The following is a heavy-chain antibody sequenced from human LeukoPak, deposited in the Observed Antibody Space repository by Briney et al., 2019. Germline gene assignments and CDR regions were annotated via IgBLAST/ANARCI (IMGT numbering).Heavy chain of an antibody. V-gene: IGHV6-1*01. CDR2: TYYRSTWYN. CDR1: GDSVSSNSIT. CDR3: ARRLTQYDCFDP. J-gene: IGHJ5*02. D-gene: IGHD2-2*01. Sequence: SQTFSLTCAISGDSVSSNSITWNWIRQSPSRGLEWLGRTYYRSTWYNDYAVSVRGRITVNPDTSKNQFSLHLNSVTPEDTAVYYCARRLTQYDCFDPWGQGILVTVSS.